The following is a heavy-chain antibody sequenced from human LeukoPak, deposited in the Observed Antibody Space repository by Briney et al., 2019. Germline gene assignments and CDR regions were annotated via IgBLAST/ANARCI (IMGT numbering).Heavy chain of an antibody. D-gene: IGHD3-9*01. CDR3: ARDSADNLD. CDR2: IKEDGSEE. Sequence: PGGSLRLSCAASGFTFSSYWMSWVRQAPGKGLEWVANIKEDGSEENYVDSVKGRFTISRDNAKNSLYLRMNSLRAEDTALYFCARDSADNLDWGQGTLVTVSS. CDR1: GFTFSSYW. J-gene: IGHJ4*02. V-gene: IGHV3-7*01.